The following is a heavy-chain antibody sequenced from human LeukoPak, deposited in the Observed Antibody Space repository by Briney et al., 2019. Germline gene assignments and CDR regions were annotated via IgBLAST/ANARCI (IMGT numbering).Heavy chain of an antibody. Sequence: PGGSLRLSCAASGFTFSSYWMHWVRQAPGKGLVWVSRINSDGSSTSYADSVKGRFTISRDNAKNSLYLQMNSLRAEDTAVYYCVRLSIMLRGVIPGDHWGQGTLVTVSS. CDR3: VRLSIMLRGVIPGDH. D-gene: IGHD3-10*01. V-gene: IGHV3-74*01. CDR1: GFTFSSYW. J-gene: IGHJ4*02. CDR2: INSDGSST.